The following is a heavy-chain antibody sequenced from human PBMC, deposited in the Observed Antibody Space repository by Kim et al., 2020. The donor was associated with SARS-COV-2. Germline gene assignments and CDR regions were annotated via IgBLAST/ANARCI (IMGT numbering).Heavy chain of an antibody. CDR1: GYTFTSYY. V-gene: IGHV1-46*01. J-gene: IGHJ6*02. CDR3: SVAAPTYYYGMDV. CDR2: INPSGGST. D-gene: IGHD2-15*01. Sequence: ASVKVSCKASGYTFTSYYMHWVRQAPGQGLEWMGIINPSGGSTSYAQKFQGRVTMTRDTSTSTVYMELSSLRSEDTAVYYCSVAAPTYYYGMDVWGQGTTVTVSS.